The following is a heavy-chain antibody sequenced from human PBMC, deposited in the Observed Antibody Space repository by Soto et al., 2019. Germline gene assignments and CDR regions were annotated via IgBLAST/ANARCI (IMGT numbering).Heavy chain of an antibody. Sequence: SVKVSCKASGGTFSSYAISWVRQAPGQGLEWMGGIIPIFGTANYAQKLQGRVTITADKSTSTAYMELSSLRSEDTAVYYCARDGHYDFWSGYLPYYYYGMDVWGQGTTVTVSS. J-gene: IGHJ6*02. CDR3: ARDGHYDFWSGYLPYYYYGMDV. CDR2: IIPIFGTA. V-gene: IGHV1-69*06. D-gene: IGHD3-3*01. CDR1: GGTFSSYA.